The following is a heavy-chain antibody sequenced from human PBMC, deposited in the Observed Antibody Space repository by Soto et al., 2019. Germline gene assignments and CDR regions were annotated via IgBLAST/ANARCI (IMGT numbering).Heavy chain of an antibody. V-gene: IGHV4-31*03. CDR1: GGSFSSGGYY. D-gene: IGHD2-8*02. CDR2: TYYSGST. CDR3: ARATSFSGHHGY. Sequence: PSETLSLTCTVSGGSFSSGGYYWSWIRQLPGKGLEWIGYTYYSGSTYYNPSLKSRFTISLDTSKNQFSLELSSVTAADTAVYYCARATSFSGHHGYWGQGTLVTVSS. J-gene: IGHJ4*02.